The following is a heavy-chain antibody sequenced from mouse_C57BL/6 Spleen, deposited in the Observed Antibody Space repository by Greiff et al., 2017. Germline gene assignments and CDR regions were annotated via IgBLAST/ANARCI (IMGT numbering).Heavy chain of an antibody. D-gene: IGHD2-5*01. CDR1: GYTFTDYN. CDR3: ASSAYSNYVGGY. V-gene: IGHV1-22*01. Sequence: VQLQQSGPELVKPGASVKMSCKASGYTFTDYNMHWVKQSHGKSLEWIGYINPNNGGTSYNQKFKGKATLTVNKSSSTAYMELRSLTSEDSAVYYCASSAYSNYVGGYWGQGTTLTVSS. J-gene: IGHJ2*01. CDR2: INPNNGGT.